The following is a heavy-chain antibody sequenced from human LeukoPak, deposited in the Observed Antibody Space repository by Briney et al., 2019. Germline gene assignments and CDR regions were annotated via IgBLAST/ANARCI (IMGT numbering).Heavy chain of an antibody. D-gene: IGHD3-10*01. Sequence: KPSQTLSLTCTVSGGSISSDNYQWSWIRQPPGKGLEWIGYINYSGSTYYNPPLKSRVTISVDTSKNQFSLKLTSVTAADTAAYYCARYGSGSTWFDPWGQGTLVTVSS. J-gene: IGHJ5*02. CDR3: ARYGSGSTWFDP. CDR2: INYSGST. V-gene: IGHV4-30-4*01. CDR1: GGSISSDNYQ.